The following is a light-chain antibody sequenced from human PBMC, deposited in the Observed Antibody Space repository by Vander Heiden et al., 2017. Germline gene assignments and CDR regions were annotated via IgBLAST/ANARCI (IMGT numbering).Light chain of an antibody. J-gene: IGKJ2*01. Sequence: AIRMTQSPSSFSASTGDRVTITCRASQGILSYLAWYQQKPGKAPKRLIYAASTLQSGVPSRFSGGGSGTDFTLKISCLESEDFATYYCRQYYRYPYTFGQGTKLEIK. CDR1: QGILSY. CDR2: AAS. CDR3: RQYYRYPYT. V-gene: IGKV1-8*01.